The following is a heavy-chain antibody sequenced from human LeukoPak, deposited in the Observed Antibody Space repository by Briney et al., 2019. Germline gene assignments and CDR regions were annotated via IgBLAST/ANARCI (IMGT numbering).Heavy chain of an antibody. V-gene: IGHV1-8*01. Sequence: ASVKVSCKASGYTFTSYDINWVRQATGQGLEWMGWMNPNSGYTDYAQKFQGRVTMTRNTAMSTAYMELSGLRSEDTAVYYCARRAVAGDYWGQGTLVTVSS. J-gene: IGHJ4*02. D-gene: IGHD6-19*01. CDR2: MNPNSGYT. CDR1: GYTFTSYD. CDR3: ARRAVAGDY.